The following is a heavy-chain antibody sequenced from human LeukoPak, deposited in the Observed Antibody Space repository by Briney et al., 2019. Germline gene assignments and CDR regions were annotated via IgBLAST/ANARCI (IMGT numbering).Heavy chain of an antibody. CDR1: GVSISSSNSY. CDR2: IYYSGNT. CDR3: ARQTGSGLFILP. D-gene: IGHD3/OR15-3a*01. V-gene: IGHV4-39*01. Sequence: CXVSGVSISSSNSYWGWIRQPRGKGLEWIDSIYYSGNTYYNASLKSQVSICIDTDKNQFSLRLTSWTAADTAVYYCARQTGSGLFILPGGQGTLVTVSS. J-gene: IGHJ4*02.